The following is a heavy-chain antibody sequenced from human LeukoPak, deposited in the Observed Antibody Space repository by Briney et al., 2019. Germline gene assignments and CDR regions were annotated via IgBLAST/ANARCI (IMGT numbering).Heavy chain of an antibody. J-gene: IGHJ4*02. CDR1: GFTFSTYW. V-gene: IGHV3-7*01. CDR3: ARDYWASDH. D-gene: IGHD2-8*02. CDR2: IKEDGSER. Sequence: PGTSLRLSCAASGFTFSTYWMSWVRQAPGKGLEWVANIKEDGSERYYVDSVKGRFTISRDNARNSLYLQMNSLRAEDTAVYYCARDYWASDHWGQGTLVTVSS.